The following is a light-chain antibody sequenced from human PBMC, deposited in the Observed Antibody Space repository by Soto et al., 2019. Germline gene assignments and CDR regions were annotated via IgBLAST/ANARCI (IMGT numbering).Light chain of an antibody. CDR1: FIGTKN. Sequence: SYELTQPPSVSVALGQSARITCGGAFIGTKNVHWYRQKPGQAPVLVIHRDTNRPSGIPERISGSNSGNTATLTISRAQVGDEADYYCQVWDSSTGVVFGGGTKVTVL. CDR2: RDT. V-gene: IGLV3-9*01. J-gene: IGLJ2*01. CDR3: QVWDSSTGVV.